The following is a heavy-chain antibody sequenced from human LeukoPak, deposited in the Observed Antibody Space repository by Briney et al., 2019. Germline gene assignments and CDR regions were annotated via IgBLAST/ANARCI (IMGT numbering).Heavy chain of an antibody. V-gene: IGHV1-46*01. Sequence: ASVKVSCKASGYRFSSYYIHWVRQAPGEGLEWMGMINPTGGRTRYAQRFQGRVTMARDTSTSTVDMELSSLKSEDTAVYYCTRTQYDSSGNFYFDNWGLGTLVTVSS. CDR1: GYRFSSYY. CDR2: INPTGGRT. J-gene: IGHJ4*02. CDR3: TRTQYDSSGNFYFDN. D-gene: IGHD3-22*01.